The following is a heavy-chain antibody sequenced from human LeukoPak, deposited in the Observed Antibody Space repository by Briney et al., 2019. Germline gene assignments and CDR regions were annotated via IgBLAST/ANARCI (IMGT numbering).Heavy chain of an antibody. D-gene: IGHD5-18*01. J-gene: IGHJ4*02. Sequence: GGSLRLSCAASGFTFSNAWMSWVRQAPGKGLEWVAVIWYDGSNKYYADSVKGRFTISRDNSKNTLYLQMNSLRAEDTAVYYCAKDPGDVDTAMMFDYWGQGTLVTVSS. CDR1: GFTFSNAW. CDR3: AKDPGDVDTAMMFDY. V-gene: IGHV3-33*06. CDR2: IWYDGSNK.